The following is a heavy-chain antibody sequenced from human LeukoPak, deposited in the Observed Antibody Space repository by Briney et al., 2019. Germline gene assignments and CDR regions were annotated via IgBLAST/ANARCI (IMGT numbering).Heavy chain of an antibody. CDR3: ARARRVSKTWFDP. CDR1: GFTFSSYA. CDR2: ISYDGSTK. J-gene: IGHJ5*02. V-gene: IGHV3-30*01. Sequence: GGSLRLSCAASGFTFSSYAMHWVRQAPGKGLEWVAVISYDGSTKYYADSVKGRFTISRDNSKNTLYLQMNSLRAEDTAVYYCARARRVSKTWFDPWGQGTLVTVSS.